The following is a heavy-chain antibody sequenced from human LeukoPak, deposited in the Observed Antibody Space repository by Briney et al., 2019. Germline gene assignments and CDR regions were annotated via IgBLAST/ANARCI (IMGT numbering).Heavy chain of an antibody. CDR3: ARNNGMDV. CDR1: GFALSSHW. V-gene: IGHV3-7*03. J-gene: IGHJ6*02. CDR2: VNRDGSET. Sequence: SGGSLRLSCAASGFALSSHWMTWVRLVPGRGPEWVANVNRDGSETYYLDSVKGRFTISKDNAKNSLYLQMNSLRAEDTALYHCARNNGMDVWGQGTTVIVSS.